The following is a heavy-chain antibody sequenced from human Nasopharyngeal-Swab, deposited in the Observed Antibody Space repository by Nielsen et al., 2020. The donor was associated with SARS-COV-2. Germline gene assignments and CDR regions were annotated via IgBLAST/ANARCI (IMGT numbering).Heavy chain of an antibody. J-gene: IGHJ5*02. CDR3: ASRPGPGTAFDL. D-gene: IGHD1-1*01. V-gene: IGHV3-7*03. Sequence: GGSLRLSCAASGFTFSSYAMTWVRQPPGKGLEWVANINKDGTEKNYVDSVKGRFTISRDNVKNSLYLQMDSLRVEDTAVYYCASRPGPGTAFDLWGQGTLVTVSS. CDR2: INKDGTEK. CDR1: GFTFSSYA.